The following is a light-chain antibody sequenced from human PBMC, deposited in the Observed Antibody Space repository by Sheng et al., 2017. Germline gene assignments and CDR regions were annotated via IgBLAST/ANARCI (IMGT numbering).Light chain of an antibody. Sequence: DIQMTQSPSTLSASVGDRVTITCRASQSVSTWLGWYQQKPGKAPKVLIYKTSNLESGVPSRFSGSGSGTEFTLTISSLRSEDFAVYYCQQYHDWPPLTFGGGTRV. V-gene: IGKV1-5*03. CDR2: KTS. CDR1: QSVSTW. J-gene: IGKJ4*01. CDR3: QQYHDWPPLT.